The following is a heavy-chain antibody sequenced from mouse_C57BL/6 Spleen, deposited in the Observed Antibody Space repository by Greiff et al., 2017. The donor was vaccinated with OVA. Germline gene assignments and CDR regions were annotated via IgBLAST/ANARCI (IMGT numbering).Heavy chain of an antibody. D-gene: IGHD1-1*01. CDR2: IYPGDGDT. J-gene: IGHJ2*01. CDR3: ARDYGSKYYFDY. V-gene: IGHV1-80*01. CDR1: GYAFSSYW. Sequence: QVQLKQSGAELVKPGASVKISCKASGYAFSSYWMNWVKQRPGKGLEWIGQIYPGDGDTNYNGKFKGKATLTADKSSSTAYMQLSSLTSEDSAVYFCARDYGSKYYFDYWGQGTTLTVSS.